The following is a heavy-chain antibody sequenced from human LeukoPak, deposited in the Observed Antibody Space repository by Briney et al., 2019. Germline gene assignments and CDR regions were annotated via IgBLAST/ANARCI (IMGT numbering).Heavy chain of an antibody. CDR1: GYTFTSYY. D-gene: IGHD1-1*01. V-gene: IGHV1-46*01. CDR2: INPSGGST. Sequence: GASVKVSCKASGYTFTSYYMHWVRQAPGQGLEWMGIINPSGGSTSYAQKFQGRVTMTRDTSTSTVYMELSSLRSEDTAVYYCARVQLEGWDHYYYYMDVWGKGTTVTVSS. CDR3: ARVQLEGWDHYYYYMDV. J-gene: IGHJ6*03.